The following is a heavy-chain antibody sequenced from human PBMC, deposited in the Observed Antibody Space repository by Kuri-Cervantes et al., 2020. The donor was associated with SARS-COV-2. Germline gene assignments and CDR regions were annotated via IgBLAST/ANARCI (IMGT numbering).Heavy chain of an antibody. J-gene: IGHJ2*01. CDR3: SAGTKYLDWYFDL. CDR2: ISGSGSYI. CDR1: GFSLSRYT. Sequence: GGSLRLSCAASGFSLSRYTMNWVRQAPGKALEWVSSISGSGSYIYYADSVKGRFTISKESGENSLYLHMNSLRGDDTAVYYCSAGTKYLDWYFDLWGRGTLVTVSS. V-gene: IGHV3-21*01. D-gene: IGHD6-13*01.